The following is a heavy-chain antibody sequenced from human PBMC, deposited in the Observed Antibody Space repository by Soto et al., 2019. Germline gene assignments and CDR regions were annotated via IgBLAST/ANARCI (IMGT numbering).Heavy chain of an antibody. J-gene: IGHJ6*02. V-gene: IGHV1-8*01. CDR1: GYTFTSYD. Sequence: GASVKVSCKASGYTFTSYDINWVRQATGQGLEWMGWMNPNSGNTGYAPKFQGRVTMTRNTSISTAYMELSSLRSEDTAVYYCARGADYDFWSGYYYGMDVWGQGTTVTVSS. CDR2: MNPNSGNT. CDR3: ARGADYDFWSGYYYGMDV. D-gene: IGHD3-3*01.